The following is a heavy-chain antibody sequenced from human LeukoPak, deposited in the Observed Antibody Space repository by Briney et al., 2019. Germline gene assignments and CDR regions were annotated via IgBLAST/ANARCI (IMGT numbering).Heavy chain of an antibody. V-gene: IGHV3-64D*06. CDR1: GFTFSSYA. Sequence: GGSLRLSCSASGFTFSSYAMHWVRQASGKGLEYVSAISSNGGSTYYADSVKGRFTISRDNSKNTLYLQMSSLRAEDTAVYYCVKEEEQQLVRCFDYWGQGTLVTVSS. CDR2: ISSNGGST. CDR3: VKEEEQQLVRCFDY. D-gene: IGHD6-13*01. J-gene: IGHJ4*02.